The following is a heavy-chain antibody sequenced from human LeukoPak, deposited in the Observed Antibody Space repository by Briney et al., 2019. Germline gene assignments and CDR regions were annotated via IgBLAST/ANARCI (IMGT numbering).Heavy chain of an antibody. CDR1: GFTFGDYA. D-gene: IGHD3-10*01. CDR3: ALVVYYYGSGSYSPFDY. V-gene: IGHV3-49*04. Sequence: HPGGSLRLSCTASGFTFGDYAMSWVRQAPGKGLEWVGFIRSKAYSGTTEYAASVKGRFTISRDDSKSIAYLQMNSLKTEDTAVYYCALVVYYYGSGSYSPFDYWGQGTLVTVSS. CDR2: IRSKAYSGTT. J-gene: IGHJ4*02.